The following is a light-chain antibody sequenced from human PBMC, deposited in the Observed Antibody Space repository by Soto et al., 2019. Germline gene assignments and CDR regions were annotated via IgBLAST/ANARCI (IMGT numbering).Light chain of an antibody. Sequence: DIIMTQSPESLAVSLGERATINCKSSQSLLYRSKNKDYLAWYQQKPGQPPRLLMYWASTRESGVSDRFSGSGSGTDFTLTVTSMQAEDVAVYYCQQYFNTPWTFGQGTKVEIK. CDR1: QSLLYRSKNKDY. V-gene: IGKV4-1*01. J-gene: IGKJ1*01. CDR2: WAS. CDR3: QQYFNTPWT.